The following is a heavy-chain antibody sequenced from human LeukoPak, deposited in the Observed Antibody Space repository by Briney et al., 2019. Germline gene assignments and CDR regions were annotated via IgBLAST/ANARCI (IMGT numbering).Heavy chain of an antibody. V-gene: IGHV1-46*01. CDR2: VNPSGTST. D-gene: IGHD3-9*01. CDR3: ARGLTGYYNHRFDL. J-gene: IGHJ5*02. Sequence: ASVKVSCKASGNTFTSHYIHWVRQAPGQGLEWMGIVNPSGTSTNYVQKFQGRVTITRDTSTGTVYMELSSLTSEDTAAYYCARGLTGYYNHRFDLWGQGTLVTVSS. CDR1: GNTFTSHY.